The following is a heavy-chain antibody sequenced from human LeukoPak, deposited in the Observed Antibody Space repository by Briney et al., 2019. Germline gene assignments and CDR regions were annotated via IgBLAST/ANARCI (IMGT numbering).Heavy chain of an antibody. J-gene: IGHJ6*03. CDR3: AKANAHARSSYMDV. V-gene: IGHV3-23*01. CDR1: GFTFSSYA. Sequence: ASVKVSCKASGFTFSSYAMSWVRQAPGKGLEWVSAISGSGGSTYYADSVKGRFTISRDNSKNTLYLQMNSLRAEDTAVYYCAKANAHARSSYMDVWGKGTTVTVSS. CDR2: ISGSGGST. D-gene: IGHD2-2*01.